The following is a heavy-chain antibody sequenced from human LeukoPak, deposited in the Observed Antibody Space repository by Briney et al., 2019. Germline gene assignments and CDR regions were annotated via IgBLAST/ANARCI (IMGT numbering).Heavy chain of an antibody. CDR3: ARSRPTVTTEYYYYMDV. CDR2: IIPIFGTA. CDR1: GGTFSSYA. V-gene: IGHV1-69*13. J-gene: IGHJ6*03. D-gene: IGHD4-11*01. Sequence: SVKVPCKASGGTFSSYAISWVRQAPGQGLEWMGGIIPIFGTANYAQKFQGRVTITADESTSTAYMELSSLRSEDTAVYYCARSRPTVTTEYYYYMDVWGKGTTVTVSS.